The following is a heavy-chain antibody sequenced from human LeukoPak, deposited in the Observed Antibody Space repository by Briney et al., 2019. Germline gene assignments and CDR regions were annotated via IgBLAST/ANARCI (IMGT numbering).Heavy chain of an antibody. Sequence: SVKVSCKTSGYTFTGYYIHLLRQAPGQGLEWMGGIIPIFGTANYAQKFQGRVTITTDESTSTAYMELSSLRSEDTAVYYCARTPSIAARPNYFDYWGQGTLVTVSS. CDR2: IIPIFGTA. D-gene: IGHD6-6*01. V-gene: IGHV1-69*05. J-gene: IGHJ4*02. CDR3: ARTPSIAARPNYFDY. CDR1: GYTFTGYY.